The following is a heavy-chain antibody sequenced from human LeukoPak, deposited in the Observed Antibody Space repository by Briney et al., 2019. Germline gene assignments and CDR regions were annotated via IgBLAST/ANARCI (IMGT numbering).Heavy chain of an antibody. CDR1: GGSISSSSYY. J-gene: IGHJ4*02. CDR2: IYYSGST. Sequence: LETLSLTCTVSGGSISSSSYYWGWIRQPPGKGLEWIGSIYYSGSTYYNPSLKSRVTISVDTSKNQFSLKLSSVTAADTAVYYCARLLLFDYWGQGTLVTVSS. CDR3: ARLLLFDY. V-gene: IGHV4-39*01. D-gene: IGHD3-22*01.